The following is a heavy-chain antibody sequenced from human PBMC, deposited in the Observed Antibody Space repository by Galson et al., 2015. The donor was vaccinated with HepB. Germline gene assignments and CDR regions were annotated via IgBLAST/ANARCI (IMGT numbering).Heavy chain of an antibody. V-gene: IGHV2-70*11. CDR2: IDWDNDK. Sequence: PPLVKPTQTLTLTCTFSGFSLSTSGMSVSWIRQPPGKALEWLARIDWDNDKYYSTSLKTRLTIPEDTSKNQVVLTMTNMESVDTATYYCARISGQIMVRGGNGAFDMWGQGTMVTVSP. J-gene: IGHJ3*02. D-gene: IGHD3-10*01. CDR3: ARISGQIMVRGGNGAFDM. CDR1: GFSLSTSGMS.